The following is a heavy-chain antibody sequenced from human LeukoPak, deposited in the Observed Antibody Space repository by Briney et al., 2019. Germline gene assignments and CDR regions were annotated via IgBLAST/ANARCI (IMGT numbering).Heavy chain of an antibody. J-gene: IGHJ4*02. V-gene: IGHV3-30-3*01. CDR3: ARDPKSREFDY. CDR2: ISYDGSNK. Sequence: GGPLRLSCAASGFTFSSYAMHGVRQAPGKGLEWVAVISYDGSNKYYADSVKGRFTISRDNSKNTLYLQMNSLRAEDTAVYYCARDPKSREFDYWGQGTLVTVSS. CDR1: GFTFSSYA. D-gene: IGHD1-26*01.